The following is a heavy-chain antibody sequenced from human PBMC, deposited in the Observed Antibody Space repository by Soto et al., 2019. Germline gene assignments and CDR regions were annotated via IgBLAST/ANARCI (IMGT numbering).Heavy chain of an antibody. Sequence: SVKVSCKASGFTFTSSAVQRVRKARGQRLEWIGWIVVGSGNTNYAQKFQERVTITRDMSTSTAYMELSSLRSEDTAVYYCARAAVKSMLTFGAPSDYRGQGTLVTGSP. CDR3: ARAAVKSMLTFGAPSDY. J-gene: IGHJ4*02. CDR1: GFTFTSSA. V-gene: IGHV1-58*01. CDR2: IVVGSGNT. D-gene: IGHD3-16*01.